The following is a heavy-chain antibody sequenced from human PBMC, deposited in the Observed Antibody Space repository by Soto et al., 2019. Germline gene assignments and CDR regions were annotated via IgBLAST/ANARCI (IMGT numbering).Heavy chain of an antibody. J-gene: IGHJ5*02. D-gene: IGHD3-22*01. V-gene: IGHV3-48*02. Sequence: EVQLVESGGGLVQPGGSLRLSCAASGFTFSSYSMNWVRQAPRKGLEWVSYISSSSSTIYYADSVKGRFTISRDNAKNSLYLQMNSLRDEDTAVYYCARGADCDSSGIRLNWFDLWGQGTLVTVSS. CDR2: ISSSSSTI. CDR1: GFTFSSYS. CDR3: ARGADCDSSGIRLNWFDL.